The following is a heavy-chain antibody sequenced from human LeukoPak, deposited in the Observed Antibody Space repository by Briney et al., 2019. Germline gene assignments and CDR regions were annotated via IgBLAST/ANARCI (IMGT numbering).Heavy chain of an antibody. D-gene: IGHD6-19*01. CDR2: IKSKTVGGTT. J-gene: IGHJ4*02. V-gene: IGHV3-15*01. CDR3: TTRDSSGWFPSYYFDY. Sequence: PGGSLRLSCAASGFTFSNAWMSWVRQAPGKGLEWVGRIKSKTVGGTTDYAAPVKGRFTISRDDSKNTLYLQMNSLKTEDTAVYYCTTRDSSGWFPSYYFDYWGQGTLVTVSS. CDR1: GFTFSNAW.